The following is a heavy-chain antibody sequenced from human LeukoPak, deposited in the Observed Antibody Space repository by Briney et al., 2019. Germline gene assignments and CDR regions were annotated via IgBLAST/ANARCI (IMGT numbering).Heavy chain of an antibody. D-gene: IGHD3-3*01. J-gene: IGHJ5*02. CDR1: GGSISSYY. CDR2: IYYSGST. CDR3: ARALGYYDFWSGSSSPSNWFDP. Sequence: SETLSLTCTVSGGSISSYYWSWIRQPPGKGLEWIGYIYYSGSTNYNPSLKSRVTISVDTSKNQFSLKLSSVTAADTAVYYCARALGYYDFWSGSSSPSNWFDPWGQGTLVTVSS. V-gene: IGHV4-59*01.